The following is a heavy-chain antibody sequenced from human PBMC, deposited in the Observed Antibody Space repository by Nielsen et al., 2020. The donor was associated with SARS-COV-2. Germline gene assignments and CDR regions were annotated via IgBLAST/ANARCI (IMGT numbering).Heavy chain of an antibody. CDR2: IYYSGST. D-gene: IGHD6-13*01. J-gene: IGHJ5*02. CDR1: GGSISSYY. V-gene: IGHV4-59*12. CDR3: ARDSGYSSSWYAWFDP. Sequence: SETLSLTCTVSGGSISSYYWSWIRQPPGKGLEWIGYIYYSGSTNYNPSLKSRVTISVDTSKNQFSLKLGSVTAADTAVYYCARDSGYSSSWYAWFDPWGQGTLVTVSS.